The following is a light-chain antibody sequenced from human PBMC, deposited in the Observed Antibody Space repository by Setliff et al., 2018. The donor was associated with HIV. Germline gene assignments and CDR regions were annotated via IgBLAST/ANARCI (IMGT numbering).Light chain of an antibody. J-gene: IGLJ1*01. CDR2: NYY. CDR3: EAWDDSLNGHV. Sequence: QSALAQPPPASGTPGQGVTIACSGGSSNIGGNTVNWYQHLPGTAPKLLIYNYYLRPSGVPDRFSGSKSGTSASLAISGLQSEDEGDYYCEAWDDSLNGHVFGTGTKVTVL. CDR1: SSNIGGNT. V-gene: IGLV1-44*01.